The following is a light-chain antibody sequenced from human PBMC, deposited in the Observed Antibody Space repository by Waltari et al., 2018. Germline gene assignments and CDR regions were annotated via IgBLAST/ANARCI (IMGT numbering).Light chain of an antibody. Sequence: DIQMTQSPSTLSASVGDSVTITCRASQRISSWLAWYQQKPGKAPKLLIYKASSLESGVPSRFSGSGSGTEFTLTISSLQPDDFATYYCQQYNSYSRYTFGQGTKLEIK. CDR3: QQYNSYSRYT. V-gene: IGKV1-5*03. CDR2: KAS. J-gene: IGKJ2*01. CDR1: QRISSW.